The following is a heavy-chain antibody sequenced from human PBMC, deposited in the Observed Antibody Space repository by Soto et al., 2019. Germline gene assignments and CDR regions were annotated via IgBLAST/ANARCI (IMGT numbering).Heavy chain of an antibody. V-gene: IGHV3-30*18. CDR3: AKDKKESRKVGATRVAPIARTPIDP. Sequence: GGPLRLSCAASGFTFSSYGMHWVRQAPGKGLEWVAVISYDGSNKYYADSVKGRFTISRDNSKNTLYPQMNSLRAEDTAVYYCAKDKKESRKVGATRVAPIARTPIDPWGQGTLVTVSS. D-gene: IGHD1-26*01. J-gene: IGHJ5*02. CDR2: ISYDGSNK. CDR1: GFTFSSYG.